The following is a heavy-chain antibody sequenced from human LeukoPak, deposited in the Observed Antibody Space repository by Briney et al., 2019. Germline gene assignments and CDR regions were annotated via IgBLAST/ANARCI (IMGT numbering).Heavy chain of an antibody. D-gene: IGHD2-2*01. CDR2: IYTSGST. J-gene: IGHJ3*02. V-gene: IGHV4-4*07. Sequence: SETLSLTCTVSGGSISSYYWSWIRQPAGKGLEWIGRIYTSGSTNYNPSLKSRVTISVDTSKNQFSLKLSSVTAADTAVYYCARHYCSSTSCYAGAFDIWGQGTMVTVSS. CDR3: ARHYCSSTSCYAGAFDI. CDR1: GGSISSYY.